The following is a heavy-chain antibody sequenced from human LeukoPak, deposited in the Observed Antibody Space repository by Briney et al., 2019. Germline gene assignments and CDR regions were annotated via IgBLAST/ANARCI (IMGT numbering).Heavy chain of an antibody. CDR2: IYYSGST. Sequence: SETLSLTCTVSGGSISSSSYYWGWIRQPPGKELEWIGSIYYSGSTYYNPSLKSRVTISVYTSKNQFSLKLSSVTAADTAVYYCARHAYNWNYPGAFDIWGQGTMVTVSS. CDR1: GGSISSSSYY. V-gene: IGHV4-39*01. J-gene: IGHJ3*02. D-gene: IGHD1-7*01. CDR3: ARHAYNWNYPGAFDI.